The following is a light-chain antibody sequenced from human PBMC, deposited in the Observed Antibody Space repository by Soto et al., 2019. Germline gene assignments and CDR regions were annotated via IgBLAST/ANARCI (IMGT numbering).Light chain of an antibody. CDR3: QQYYSSPLT. CDR1: QSVSSSY. Sequence: EIVLTQSPGTLSLSPGERATLSCRASQSVSSSYLDSYQQKPGQAPRLLIYGASSSATGIPDRFSGSGSGSDFPLTISRLEPEDFAVYYCQQYYSSPLTFGGGTKVEVK. V-gene: IGKV3-20*01. CDR2: GAS. J-gene: IGKJ4*01.